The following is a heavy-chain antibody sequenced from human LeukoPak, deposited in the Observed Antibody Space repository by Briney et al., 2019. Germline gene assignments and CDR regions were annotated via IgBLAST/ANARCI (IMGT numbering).Heavy chain of an antibody. CDR3: ARNPYYDYVWGSYRFGNWFDP. V-gene: IGHV4-59*12. J-gene: IGHJ5*02. CDR1: GGSISSYY. D-gene: IGHD3-16*02. CDR2: IYYSGST. Sequence: KSSETLSLTCTVSGGSISSYYWSWIRQPPGEGLEWIGYIYYSGSTNYNPSLKSRVTISVDTSKNQFSLKLSSVTAADTAVYYCARNPYYDYVWGSYRFGNWFDPWGQGTLVTVSS.